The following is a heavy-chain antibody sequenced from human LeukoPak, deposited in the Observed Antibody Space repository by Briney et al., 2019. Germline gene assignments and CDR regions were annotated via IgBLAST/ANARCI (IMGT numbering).Heavy chain of an antibody. D-gene: IGHD1-1*01. V-gene: IGHV3-7*01. J-gene: IGHJ4*02. CDR3: ATPTAGTWHFDY. Sequence: GGSLRLSCAASGFTFSSYWMTWVRQAPGKGLEWVANIKQDASERYYVDSVKGRFTISRDNAKNSLYLQMNSLRVEDTAVYYCATPTAGTWHFDYWGQGTLVTVSS. CDR1: GFTFSSYW. CDR2: IKQDASER.